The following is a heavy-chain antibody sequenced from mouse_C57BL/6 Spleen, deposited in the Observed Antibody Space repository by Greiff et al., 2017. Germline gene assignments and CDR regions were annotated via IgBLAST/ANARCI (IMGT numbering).Heavy chain of an antibody. CDR2: IHPNSGST. CDR3: AREGNTLGLAY. Sequence: QVQLQQPGAELVKPGASVKLSCKASGYTFTSYWMHLVKQRPGQGLEWIGMIHPNSGSTNYNEKFKSKATLTVDKSSSTAYMQLSSLTSEDSAVYYCAREGNTLGLAYWGQGTLVTVSA. D-gene: IGHD3-1*01. J-gene: IGHJ3*01. CDR1: GYTFTSYW. V-gene: IGHV1-64*01.